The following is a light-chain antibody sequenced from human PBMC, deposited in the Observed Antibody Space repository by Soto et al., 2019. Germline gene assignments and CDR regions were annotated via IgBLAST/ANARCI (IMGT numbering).Light chain of an antibody. CDR3: AAWDDSLSAGV. CDR2: SNN. V-gene: IGLV1-47*02. J-gene: IGLJ1*01. CDR1: SSNIGSNY. Sequence: QSVLTQPPSASGTPGQRVTISCSGSSSNIGSNYVYWYQQLPGTAPKLLIYSNNQRPSGVPDRFSGSKSGTSASLAISGLRSEDEADYYCAAWDDSLSAGVFXTGTKGTVL.